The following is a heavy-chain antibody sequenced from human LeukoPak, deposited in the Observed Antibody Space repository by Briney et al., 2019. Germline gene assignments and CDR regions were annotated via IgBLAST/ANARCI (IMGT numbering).Heavy chain of an antibody. V-gene: IGHV3-30*02. Sequence: AGGSLRLSCAASGFTFSTYGMHWVRQAPGKGLEWVAFIRYDGRNKYYADSVKGRFTISRDNSKNTLYLQMNSLRAEDTAVYYCAKVLWFGDSRFDPWGQGTLVTVSS. D-gene: IGHD3-10*01. CDR2: IRYDGRNK. J-gene: IGHJ5*02. CDR3: AKVLWFGDSRFDP. CDR1: GFTFSTYG.